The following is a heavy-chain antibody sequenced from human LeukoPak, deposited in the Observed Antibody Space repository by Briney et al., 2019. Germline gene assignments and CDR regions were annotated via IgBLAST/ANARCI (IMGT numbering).Heavy chain of an antibody. D-gene: IGHD6-19*01. CDR1: GFTFSSYN. Sequence: GGSLRLSCAASGFTFSSYNMNWVRQAPGKGLEWVSSISSGSSYIYYADSVKGRFTISRDNAKNSLYLQMNSLRAEDTAVYYCARDVWLVREVFDIGGKGTMVTVSS. CDR3: ARDVWLVREVFDI. J-gene: IGHJ3*02. CDR2: ISSGSSYI. V-gene: IGHV3-21*01.